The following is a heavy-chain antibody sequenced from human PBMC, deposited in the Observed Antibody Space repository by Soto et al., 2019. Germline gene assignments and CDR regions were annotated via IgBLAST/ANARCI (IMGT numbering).Heavy chain of an antibody. V-gene: IGHV3-23*01. CDR1: GFTFSSYA. CDR2: ISGSGGST. Sequence: LRLSCAASGFTFSSYAMSWVRQAPGKGLEWVSAISGSGGSTYYADSVKGRFTISRDNSKNTLYLQMNSLRAEDTAVYYCAKAQYNNRYYYYYGMDVWGQGTTVTVSS. CDR3: AKAQYNNRYYYYYGMDV. J-gene: IGHJ6*02. D-gene: IGHD1-1*01.